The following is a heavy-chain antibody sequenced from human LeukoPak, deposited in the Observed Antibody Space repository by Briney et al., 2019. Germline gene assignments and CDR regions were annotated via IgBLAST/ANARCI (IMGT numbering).Heavy chain of an antibody. J-gene: IGHJ4*02. CDR1: GFTFSSYS. CDR3: ARDLITIFGVVTLPPGPVPSDY. Sequence: GGSLRLSCATSGFTFSSYSMHWVRQAPGKGLEWVAVISYDGINKYYADSVKGRFTISRDNSKNTLYLQMNSLRAEDTAVYYCARDLITIFGVVTLPPGPVPSDYWGQGTLVIVSS. CDR2: ISYDGINK. V-gene: IGHV3-30-3*01. D-gene: IGHD3-3*01.